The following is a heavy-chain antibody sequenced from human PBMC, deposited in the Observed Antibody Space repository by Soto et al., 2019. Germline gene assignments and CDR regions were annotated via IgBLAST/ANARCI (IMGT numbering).Heavy chain of an antibody. J-gene: IGHJ3*02. V-gene: IGHV3-33*01. D-gene: IGHD3-10*01. CDR3: ARDRWGSGQALDI. CDR1: GFDFRGYG. Sequence: QLSLVESGGGVVQPGRSLRISCAASGFDFRGYGMHWVRQAPGEGLEWVALIWYDETNRYYGDSVKGRFTISRDNSKNTLSLQMDSLRVEDTAVYYCARDRWGSGQALDIWGQGTMVTVSS. CDR2: IWYDETNR.